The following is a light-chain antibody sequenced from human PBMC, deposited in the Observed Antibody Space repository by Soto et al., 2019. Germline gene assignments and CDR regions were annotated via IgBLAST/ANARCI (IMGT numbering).Light chain of an antibody. CDR3: QQTYTTPWT. Sequence: DIQMTQSPSSLSASVGDRVTITCRASQNVESYLNWYQQRPGKAPKLLIHDASTLQSGVPSRFSGSGSGTDFALTINSLQPEDFATFYCQQTYTTPWTFGQGTKVETK. V-gene: IGKV1-39*01. CDR1: QNVESY. J-gene: IGKJ1*01. CDR2: DAS.